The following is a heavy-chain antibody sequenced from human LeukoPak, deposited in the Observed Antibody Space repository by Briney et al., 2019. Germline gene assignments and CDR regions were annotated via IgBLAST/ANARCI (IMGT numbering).Heavy chain of an antibody. Sequence: SVKVSCKASGGTFSSYAISWVRQAPGQGLEWMGRIIPILGIANYAQKFQGRVTITADKSTSTAYMELSSLRSEDTAVYYCARDSYYYDSSGYYYFDYWGQGTLVTVSS. CDR1: GGTFSSYA. D-gene: IGHD3-22*01. CDR2: IIPILGIA. J-gene: IGHJ4*02. CDR3: ARDSYYYDSSGYYYFDY. V-gene: IGHV1-69*04.